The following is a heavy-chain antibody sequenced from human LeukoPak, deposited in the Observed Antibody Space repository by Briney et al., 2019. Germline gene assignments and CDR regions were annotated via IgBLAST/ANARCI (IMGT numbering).Heavy chain of an antibody. J-gene: IGHJ5*02. CDR1: GGTFSSYA. D-gene: IGHD3-3*01. Sequence: SVKVSCKASGGTFSSYAISWVRQAPGQGPEWMGGIIPIFVTANYAQKFQGRVTITADESTSTAYMELSSLRSEDTAVYYCARVTLYDFWSGYYNWFDPWGQGTLVTVSS. CDR3: ARVTLYDFWSGYYNWFDP. V-gene: IGHV1-69*01. CDR2: IIPIFVTA.